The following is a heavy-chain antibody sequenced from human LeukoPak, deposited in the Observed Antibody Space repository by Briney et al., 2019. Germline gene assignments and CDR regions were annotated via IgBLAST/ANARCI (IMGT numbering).Heavy chain of an antibody. CDR3: AKSTGRYSYDAPGDY. CDR1: GFTFSSYA. CDR2: ISGSGIST. J-gene: IGHJ4*02. V-gene: IGHV3-23*01. D-gene: IGHD5-18*01. Sequence: GGSLRLSCAASGFTFSSYAMSWVRQAPGKGLEWVSVISGSGISTYYGDSMKGRLTISRDNSKNTLYLQMNGLGAEDTAVYHCAKSTGRYSYDAPGDYWGQGTLVTVSS.